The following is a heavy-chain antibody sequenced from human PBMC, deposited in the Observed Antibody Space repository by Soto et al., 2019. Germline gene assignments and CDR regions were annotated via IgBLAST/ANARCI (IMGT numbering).Heavy chain of an antibody. J-gene: IGHJ4*02. Sequence: SETLSLTCTVSGGSISSSSYYWGWIRQPPGKGLEWIGSIYYSGSTYYNPSLKSRVTISVDTSKNQFSLKLSSVTAADTAVYYCARRGNYDFWSGYQGYYFDYWGQGTLVTVSS. CDR2: IYYSGST. CDR1: GGSISSSSYY. V-gene: IGHV4-39*01. D-gene: IGHD3-3*01. CDR3: ARRGNYDFWSGYQGYYFDY.